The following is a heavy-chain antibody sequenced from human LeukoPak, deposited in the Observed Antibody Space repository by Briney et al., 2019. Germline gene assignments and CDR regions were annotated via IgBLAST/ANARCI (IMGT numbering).Heavy chain of an antibody. CDR2: ISSSSSYI. J-gene: IGHJ6*02. CDR1: GFTFSSYS. Sequence: GGSLRLSCAASGFTFSSYSMNWVRQAPGKGLEWVSSISSSSSYIYYADSVKGRFTISRDNAKNSLYLQMNSLRAEDTAVYYCAKARTYYDFWSGYLPSYYYYGMDVWGQGTTVTVSS. CDR3: AKARTYYDFWSGYLPSYYYYGMDV. V-gene: IGHV3-21*04. D-gene: IGHD3-3*01.